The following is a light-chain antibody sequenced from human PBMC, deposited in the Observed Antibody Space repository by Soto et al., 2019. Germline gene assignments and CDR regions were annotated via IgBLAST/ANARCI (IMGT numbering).Light chain of an antibody. J-gene: IGKJ5*01. V-gene: IGKV3D-11*01. CDR1: QDVGTY. Sequence: VLTQSPVTLSLSSGERATLSCRASQDVGTYVAWYQVRGGQAPRLLISGASKRATGIPDRINGGGSGADFTLTINSLKSEYSGVYFCQQGGNWPVTFGQGTRVEIK. CDR3: QQGGNWPVT. CDR2: GAS.